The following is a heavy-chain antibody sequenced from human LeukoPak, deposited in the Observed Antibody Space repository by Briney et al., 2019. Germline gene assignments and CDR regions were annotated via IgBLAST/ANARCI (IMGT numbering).Heavy chain of an antibody. CDR1: GFTFSSYA. CDR3: AKSWRIYDPPKGGAFDI. D-gene: IGHD3-3*01. Sequence: GGSLRLSCAASGFTFSSYAMSWVRQAPGKGLEWVSAISGSGGSTYYADSVKGRFTISRDNSKNTLYLQMNSLRAEDTAVYYCAKSWRIYDPPKGGAFDIWGQGTMVTVSS. CDR2: ISGSGGST. J-gene: IGHJ3*02. V-gene: IGHV3-23*01.